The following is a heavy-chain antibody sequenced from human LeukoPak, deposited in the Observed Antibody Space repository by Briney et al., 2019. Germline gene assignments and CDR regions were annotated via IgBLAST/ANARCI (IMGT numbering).Heavy chain of an antibody. CDR3: AKGERARITMIVVVIPRFDY. CDR2: ISSSSSYI. J-gene: IGHJ4*02. Sequence: GGSLRLSCAASGFTFSSYSMNWVRQAPGKGLEWVSSISSSSSYIYYADSVKGRFTISRDNSKNTLCLQMNSLRAEDTAVYYCAKGERARITMIVVVIPRFDYWGQGTLVTVSS. CDR1: GFTFSSYS. D-gene: IGHD3-22*01. V-gene: IGHV3-21*04.